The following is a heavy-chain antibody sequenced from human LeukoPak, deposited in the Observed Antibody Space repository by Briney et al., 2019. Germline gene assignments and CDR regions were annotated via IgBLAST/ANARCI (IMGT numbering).Heavy chain of an antibody. CDR2: IWYDGSNK. CDR1: GFTFSSYG. D-gene: IGHD2-2*01. J-gene: IGHJ4*02. CDR3: ARDLYCSSTSCYDD. V-gene: IGHV3-33*01. Sequence: GGSLRLSCAASGFTFSSYGMHWVRQAPGKGLEWVAVIWYDGSNKYYADSVKGRFTISRDNAKNSLYLQMNSLRAEDTAVYYCARDLYCSSTSCYDDWGQGTLVTVSS.